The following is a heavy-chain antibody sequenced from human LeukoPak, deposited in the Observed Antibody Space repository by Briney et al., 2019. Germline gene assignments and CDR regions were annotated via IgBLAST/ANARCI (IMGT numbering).Heavy chain of an antibody. V-gene: IGHV3-48*02. D-gene: IGHD3-10*01. CDR3: ARVWQLGV. Sequence: GGSLRLSCAASGFTFSTSAMIWVGQAPGKGLQWVAYISSRSESKYYAASVKGRFTISRDNARNSLYLQMNSLRDDDTALYYCARVWQLGVWGQGTAVTVS. CDR1: GFTFSTSA. J-gene: IGHJ6*02. CDR2: ISSRSESK.